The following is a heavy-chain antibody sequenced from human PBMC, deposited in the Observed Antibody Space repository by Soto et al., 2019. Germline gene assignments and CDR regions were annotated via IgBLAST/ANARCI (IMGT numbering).Heavy chain of an antibody. CDR3: AKDEGVGGTLGLFDY. D-gene: IGHD1-26*01. J-gene: IGHJ4*02. CDR1: GFDFTYYA. CDR2: MSSDGSKI. Sequence: QVPLVESGGGAVQPGESLRLSCVASGFDFTYYAMHWVRQAPGKGLESVAVMSSDGSKIHHTDSVKGRFTISRDNSKNTRYLQMNSLRKEDTAVYFCAKDEGVGGTLGLFDYWGQGTLVSVSS. V-gene: IGHV3-30*18.